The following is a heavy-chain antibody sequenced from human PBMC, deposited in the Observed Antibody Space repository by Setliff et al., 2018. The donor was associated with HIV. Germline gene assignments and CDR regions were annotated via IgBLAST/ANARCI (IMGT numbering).Heavy chain of an antibody. D-gene: IGHD3-10*01. CDR1: GYSFTSYW. V-gene: IGHV5-51*01. CDR2: IYPRDSDT. CDR3: ARPDNYYGSGSYHAFDI. Sequence: GESLKISCKGSGYSFTSYWVGWVRQMPGKGLEWMGIIYPRDSDTKYSPSFQGQVTISADRSITTAYLQRSSLTASDTAMYYCARPDNYYGSGSYHAFDIWGQGTMVTVSS. J-gene: IGHJ3*02.